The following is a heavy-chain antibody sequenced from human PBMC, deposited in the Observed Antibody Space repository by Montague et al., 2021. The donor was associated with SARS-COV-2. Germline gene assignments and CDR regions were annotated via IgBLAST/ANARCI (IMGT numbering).Heavy chain of an antibody. V-gene: IGHV4-4*07. Sequence: SETLSLTCTVSGGSISNYYWTWIRQPPGKGLEWIGHLYTSGSTTYNPSLKSRVSMSVDTSKTQFSLNVTSVTAADTAIYYCAREPGYSSGWGYDYVMDVWGQGTTVTVS. CDR2: LYTSGST. D-gene: IGHD6-19*01. CDR1: GGSISNYY. CDR3: AREPGYSSGWGYDYVMDV. J-gene: IGHJ6*02.